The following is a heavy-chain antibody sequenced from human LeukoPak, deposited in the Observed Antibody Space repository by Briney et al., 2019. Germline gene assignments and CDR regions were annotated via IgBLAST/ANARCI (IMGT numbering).Heavy chain of an antibody. J-gene: IGHJ4*02. CDR2: IYYSGST. V-gene: IGHV4-59*01. CDR3: AREMTIELGPPDY. Sequence: SETLSLTCTVSGGSISSYYWSWIRQPPGKGLEWIGYIYYSGSTNYNPSLKSRVTISVDTSKNQFSLKLSSVTAADTAVYYCAREMTIELGPPDYWGQGTLVTVSS. D-gene: IGHD7-27*01. CDR1: GGSISSYY.